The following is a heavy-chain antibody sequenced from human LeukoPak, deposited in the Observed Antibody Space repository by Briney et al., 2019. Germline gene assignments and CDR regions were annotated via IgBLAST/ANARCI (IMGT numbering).Heavy chain of an antibody. V-gene: IGHV3-23*01. CDR1: GFTFSSYA. J-gene: IGHJ4*02. D-gene: IGHD4-23*01. CDR3: AKDDGGGDDYRGVMSYFDY. Sequence: GGSLRLSCAASGFTFSSYAMSWVRQAPGKGLEWVSAISGSGGSTYYADSVKGRFTISRDNSKNTLYLQMNSLRAEDTAVYYCAKDDGGGDDYRGVMSYFDYWAQGTLVTVSS. CDR2: ISGSGGST.